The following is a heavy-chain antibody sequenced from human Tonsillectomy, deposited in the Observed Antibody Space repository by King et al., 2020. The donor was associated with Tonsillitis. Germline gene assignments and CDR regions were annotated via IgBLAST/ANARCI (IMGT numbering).Heavy chain of an antibody. Sequence: VQLQESGPGLVKFSETLSLTCSVSGGPIRGYYRNWVRQPAGKGLEGVGRNYPRVSANYNPPPTSRVTISVATSNNQSSLKLTSVTAADTAIYYCARDTNGMSAILGYFWGQGALVTVSS. D-gene: IGHD1-1*01. CDR3: ARDTNGMSAILGYF. J-gene: IGHJ4*02. CDR1: GGPIRGYY. CDR2: NYPRVSA. V-gene: IGHV4-4*07.